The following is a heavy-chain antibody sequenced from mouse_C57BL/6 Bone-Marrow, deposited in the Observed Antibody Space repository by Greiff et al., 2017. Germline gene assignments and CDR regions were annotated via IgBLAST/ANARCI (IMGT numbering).Heavy chain of an antibody. D-gene: IGHD2-2*01. CDR3: ARRGDGYDGAWFAY. CDR1: GYTFTSYW. J-gene: IGHJ3*01. CDR2: IDPSDSYT. V-gene: IGHV1-59*01. Sequence: VQLQQPGAELVRPGTSVKLSCKASGYTFTSYWMHWVKQRPGQGLEWIGVIDPSDSYTNYNQKFKGKATVTVDTSSSTAYMQLRSLTSEDAAVYYCARRGDGYDGAWFAYWGQGTLVTVSA.